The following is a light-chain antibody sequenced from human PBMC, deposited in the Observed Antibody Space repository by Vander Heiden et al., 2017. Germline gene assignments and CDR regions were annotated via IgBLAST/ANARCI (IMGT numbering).Light chain of an antibody. CDR1: QSLLHSNGKTY. J-gene: IGKJ2*01. Sequence: DIVLTQSPLSLPVTPGEPASISCRSSQSLLHSNGKTYLDWYLQKPGQSPQLLIYLSSSRASGVPDRFSGSASGTDFTLRISRVEAEDVGVYYCRQALQTPYTFGQGTKLEIK. CDR2: LSS. CDR3: RQALQTPYT. V-gene: IGKV2-28*01.